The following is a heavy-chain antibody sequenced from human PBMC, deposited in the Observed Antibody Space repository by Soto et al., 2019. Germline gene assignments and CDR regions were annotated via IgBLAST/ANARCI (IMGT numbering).Heavy chain of an antibody. CDR2: IIPLRGTA. V-gene: IGHV1-69*06. D-gene: IGHD6-25*01. Sequence: QEELVQSGAEVKKPGSSVNVSCKASEGTFSSYSITWVRQAPGQRLEWMGEIIPLRGTAHYAQKFQGRVTITGDKSTSTIYMGLSSLRSDDTAVYYCARDPVDLFGYMDVWGQGTTVTVSS. CDR3: ARDPVDLFGYMDV. J-gene: IGHJ6*02. CDR1: EGTFSSYS.